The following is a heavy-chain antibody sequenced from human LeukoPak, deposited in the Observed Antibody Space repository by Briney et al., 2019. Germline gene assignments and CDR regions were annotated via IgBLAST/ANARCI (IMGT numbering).Heavy chain of an antibody. J-gene: IGHJ6*02. CDR2: IIPIFGIA. Sequence: GASVKVSCKASGGTFSSYAISWVRQAPGQGLEWMGRIIPIFGIANYAQKFQGRVTITADKSTSTAYMELSSLRSEDTAVYYCARSGIFGVGHYYYGMGVWGQGTTVTVSS. V-gene: IGHV1-69*04. CDR3: ARSGIFGVGHYYYGMGV. CDR1: GGTFSSYA. D-gene: IGHD3-3*01.